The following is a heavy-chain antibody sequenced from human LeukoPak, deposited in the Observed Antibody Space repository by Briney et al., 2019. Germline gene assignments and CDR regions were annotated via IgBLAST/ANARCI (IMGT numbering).Heavy chain of an antibody. J-gene: IGHJ4*02. CDR2: ISWNSDSI. CDR3: AKGGTIAVAGFSDY. Sequence: PGGSLRLSCAASGFTFGDYAMHWVRQAPGKGLEWVSGISWNSDSIGYADSVKGRFTISRDNAKNSLYLQMNSLRAEDTALYYCAKGGTIAVAGFSDYWGQGTLVTVSS. CDR1: GFTFGDYA. D-gene: IGHD6-19*01. V-gene: IGHV3-9*01.